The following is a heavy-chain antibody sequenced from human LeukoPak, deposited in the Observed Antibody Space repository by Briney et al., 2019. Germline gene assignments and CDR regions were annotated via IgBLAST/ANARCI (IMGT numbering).Heavy chain of an antibody. Sequence: GGSLRLSCAASGFDVTTNYMSWVRQAPGKGVEWVSVIYSGGTTYYADSVKGRFTISRDISKNTLSLQMSSLRAQDTAVYYCARGRRDGYNLGYWGQGTLVAVSS. J-gene: IGHJ4*02. D-gene: IGHD5-24*01. V-gene: IGHV3-53*01. CDR2: IYSGGTT. CDR3: ARGRRDGYNLGY. CDR1: GFDVTTNY.